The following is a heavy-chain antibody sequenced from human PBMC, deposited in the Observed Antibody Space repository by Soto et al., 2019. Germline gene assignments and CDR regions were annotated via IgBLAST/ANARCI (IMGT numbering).Heavy chain of an antibody. Sequence: ASVKVSCKASGYTFTSYDINWVRQATGQGLEWMGWMNPNSGNTGYAQKFQGRVTMTRNTSISTAYMELSSLRSEDTAVYYCARGVYCTNGVCYTAAFDISGQGTMVTVSS. V-gene: IGHV1-8*01. CDR2: MNPNSGNT. CDR1: GYTFTSYD. J-gene: IGHJ3*02. CDR3: ARGVYCTNGVCYTAAFDI. D-gene: IGHD2-8*01.